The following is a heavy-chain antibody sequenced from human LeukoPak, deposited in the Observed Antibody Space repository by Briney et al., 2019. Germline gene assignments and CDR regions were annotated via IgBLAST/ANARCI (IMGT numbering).Heavy chain of an antibody. Sequence: ASVKVSCKASGYTFTSYAMNWVRQAPGQGLEWMGWINTNTGNPTYAQGFTGRFVFSLDTSVSTAYLQISSLKAEDTAVYYCARGDSSGYYNNWFDPWGQGTLVTVSS. CDR3: ARGDSSGYYNNWFDP. V-gene: IGHV7-4-1*02. J-gene: IGHJ5*02. D-gene: IGHD3-22*01. CDR1: GYTFTSYA. CDR2: INTNTGNP.